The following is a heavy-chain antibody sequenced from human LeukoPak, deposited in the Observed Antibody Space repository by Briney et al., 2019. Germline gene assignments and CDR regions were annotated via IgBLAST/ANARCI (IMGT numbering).Heavy chain of an antibody. CDR1: GGSFSGYY. CDR3: AGVGPALVLRFLEWLPPNYYYYGMDV. CDR2: INHSGST. D-gene: IGHD3-3*01. V-gene: IGHV4-34*01. J-gene: IGHJ6*02. Sequence: PSETLSLTCAVYGGSFSGYYWSWIRQPPGKGLEWIGEINHSGSTNYNPSLKSRVTISVDTSKNQFSLKLSSVTAADTAVYYCAGVGPALVLRFLEWLPPNYYYYGMDVWGQGTTVTVSS.